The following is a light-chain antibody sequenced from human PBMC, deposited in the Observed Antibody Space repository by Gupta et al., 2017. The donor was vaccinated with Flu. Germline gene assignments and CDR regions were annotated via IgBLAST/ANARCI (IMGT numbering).Light chain of an antibody. V-gene: IGLV4-69*01. Sequence: SVKLTCTLSSGHSNYVIAWHQQQPEKGPRYVMRRNSDGRYTTGAGIPARFSGPSSGAARSPIISSLQSEDEAEYYCQTWGTAVVFGGGTKLTVL. J-gene: IGLJ2*01. CDR1: SGHSNYV. CDR3: QTWGTAVV. CDR2: RNSDGRY.